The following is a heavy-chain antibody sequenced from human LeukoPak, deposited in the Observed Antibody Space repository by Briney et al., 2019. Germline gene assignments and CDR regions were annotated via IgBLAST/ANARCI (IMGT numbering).Heavy chain of an antibody. V-gene: IGHV1-18*01. J-gene: IGHJ6*02. CDR2: ISEYNGNT. D-gene: IGHD3-22*01. CDR3: ARDRWIVVVITSYYYYGMDV. CDR1: GYSVTSCG. Sequence: ASVKVSCKGSGYSVTSCGISWVRQAPGQGVEGMEWISEYNGNTNYAQKLQGTVTMTTDTATSTAYMEPRSRRSDDTAVYYWARDRWIVVVITSYYYYGMDVWGQGTTVTVSS.